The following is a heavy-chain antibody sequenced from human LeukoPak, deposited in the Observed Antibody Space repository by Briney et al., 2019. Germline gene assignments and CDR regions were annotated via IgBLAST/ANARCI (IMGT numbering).Heavy chain of an antibody. J-gene: IGHJ5*02. CDR2: IYTSGST. CDR1: GGSISSYY. CDR3: ARDLPHYDFWSGSGPPNWFDP. Sequence: SETLSLTCTVSGGSISSYYWSWIRQPAGKGLEWIGRIYTSGSTNYNPSLKSRVTMSVDTSKNQFSLKLSSVTAADTTVYYCARDLPHYDFWSGSGPPNWFDPWGQGTLVTVSS. D-gene: IGHD3-3*01. V-gene: IGHV4-4*07.